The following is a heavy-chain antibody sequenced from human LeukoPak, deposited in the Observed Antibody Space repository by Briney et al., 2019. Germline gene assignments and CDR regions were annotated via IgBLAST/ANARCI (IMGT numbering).Heavy chain of an antibody. CDR1: GGSISSYY. CDR3: ARLQWGPRVWYYFDY. J-gene: IGHJ4*02. V-gene: IGHV4-4*07. CDR2: IYTSGST. D-gene: IGHD4-11*01. Sequence: PSETLSLTCTVSGGSISSYYWSWLRQPAGKGLEWIGRIYTSGSTNYNPSLKSRVTMSVDTSKNQFSLKLSSVTAADTAVYYCARLQWGPRVWYYFDYWGQGTLVTVSS.